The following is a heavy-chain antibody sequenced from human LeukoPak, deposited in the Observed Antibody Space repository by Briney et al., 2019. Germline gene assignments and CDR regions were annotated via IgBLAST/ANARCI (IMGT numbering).Heavy chain of an antibody. D-gene: IGHD2-15*01. V-gene: IGHV4-34*01. CDR2: INHSGST. CDR1: GGSFSGYY. Sequence: SETLSLTCAVYGGSFSGYYWSWIRQPPGKGLEWIGEINHSGSTNYNPSLKSRVTISVDTSKNQFSLKLSSVTAADTAVYYCARTPRVMRTIDCSGGSCYPIRAFDIWGQGTMVTVSS. CDR3: ARTPRVMRTIDCSGGSCYPIRAFDI. J-gene: IGHJ3*02.